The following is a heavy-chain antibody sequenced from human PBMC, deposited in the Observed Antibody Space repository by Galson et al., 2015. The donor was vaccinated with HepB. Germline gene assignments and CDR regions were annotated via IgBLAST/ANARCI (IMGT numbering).Heavy chain of an antibody. Sequence: SLRLSCAASGFTFSSYSMNWVRQAPGKGLEWVSSISSSSSYIYYADSVKGRFTISRDNAKNSLYLQMNSLRAEDTAVYYCASVRAWIQLWASDAFDIWGQGTMVTVSS. V-gene: IGHV3-21*01. CDR1: GFTFSSYS. D-gene: IGHD5-18*01. J-gene: IGHJ3*02. CDR3: ASVRAWIQLWASDAFDI. CDR2: ISSSSSYI.